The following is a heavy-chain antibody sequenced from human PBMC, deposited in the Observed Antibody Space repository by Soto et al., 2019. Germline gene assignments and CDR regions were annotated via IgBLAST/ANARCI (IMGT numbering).Heavy chain of an antibody. Sequence: QVQLVQSGGGVVQPGRSLRLSCAASGFTFSSYGMHWVRQAPGKGLEWVALIWFDGSNTYYADSVKGRFTISRDNSKNTLYLQMNILRAEDTAVYYCASARYSTGNYYPFDYWGQGTLVTVSS. J-gene: IGHJ4*02. V-gene: IGHV3-33*01. CDR1: GFTFSSYG. D-gene: IGHD1-26*01. CDR2: IWFDGSNT. CDR3: ASARYSTGNYYPFDY.